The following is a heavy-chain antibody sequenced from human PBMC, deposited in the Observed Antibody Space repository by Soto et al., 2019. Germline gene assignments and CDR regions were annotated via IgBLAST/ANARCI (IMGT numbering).Heavy chain of an antibody. Sequence: SETLSLTCTVSGGSVTNSSYYWGWIRQSPGKGLEWIGSVYYRGRSYSKSSAKSRVTISVDTSKNRFSLSLNSVTASDTAVYFCVSQRTTVPTQAYFDYWGPGALVTVSS. V-gene: IGHV4-39*01. CDR2: VYYRGRS. CDR1: GGSVTNSSYY. D-gene: IGHD4-17*01. CDR3: VSQRTTVPTQAYFDY. J-gene: IGHJ4*02.